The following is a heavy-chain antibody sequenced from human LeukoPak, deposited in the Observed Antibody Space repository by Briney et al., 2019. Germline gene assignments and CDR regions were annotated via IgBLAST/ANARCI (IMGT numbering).Heavy chain of an antibody. CDR2: ISGSSSYI. Sequence: GGSLRLSCAASGFTFTTYSMDWVRQAPGKGLEWVSSISGSSSYIYYADSVKGRFTISRDNAKNSLFLQMNSLRAEDTAVYYCAVDYGDYPPEGGYWGQGTLVTVSS. V-gene: IGHV3-21*01. CDR3: AVDYGDYPPEGGY. D-gene: IGHD4-17*01. J-gene: IGHJ4*02. CDR1: GFTFTTYS.